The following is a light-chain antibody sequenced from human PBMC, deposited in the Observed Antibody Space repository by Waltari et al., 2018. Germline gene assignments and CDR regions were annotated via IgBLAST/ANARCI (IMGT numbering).Light chain of an antibody. CDR1: SSNIGAGYD. V-gene: IGLV1-40*01. CDR2: LNN. CDR3: QSYDSSLGASV. J-gene: IGLJ3*02. Sequence: QSVLTQPPSVSGAPGQRVTISCTGSSSNIGAGYDVHWYQQLPGTAPKLLIYLNNNRPAGVPDGFSCSKCGPAASLAITGLQAEDEADYDCQSYDSSLGASVFGGGTKLTVL.